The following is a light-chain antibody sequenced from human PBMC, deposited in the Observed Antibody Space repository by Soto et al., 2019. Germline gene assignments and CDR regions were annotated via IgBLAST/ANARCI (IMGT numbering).Light chain of an antibody. CDR3: ISYTPGGAYF. CDR2: DVD. V-gene: IGLV2-14*01. J-gene: IGLJ1*01. CDR1: SNDNGGHNA. Sequence: QSALTQPASVSGSPGQSITISCTGTSNDNGGHNAVSWFQQHPGKAPKHIIYDVDNRPSGVSNRVSGSKSGNTASLTISWLQVADEAYYYWISYTPGGAYFFGFGNKVTFL.